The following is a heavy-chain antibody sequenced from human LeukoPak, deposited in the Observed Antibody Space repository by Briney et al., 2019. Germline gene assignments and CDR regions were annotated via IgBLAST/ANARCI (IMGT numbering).Heavy chain of an antibody. J-gene: IGHJ5*02. V-gene: IGHV5-51*01. CDR1: GYNFSNYW. CDR2: INLGDSET. D-gene: IGHD3-22*01. CDR3: ARHWAHYYDGLLPRRANRFDP. Sequence: GESLKISCKGSGYNFSNYWIVWVRQMPGKGLEWMGIINLGDSETRYSPSFQGQVTISADKSISTAYLQWSSLKASDTAIYYCARHWAHYYDGLLPRRANRFDPWGQGTLVTVSS.